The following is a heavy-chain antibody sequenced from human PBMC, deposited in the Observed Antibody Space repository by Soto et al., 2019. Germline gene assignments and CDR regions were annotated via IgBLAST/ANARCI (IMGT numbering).Heavy chain of an antibody. D-gene: IGHD6-13*01. V-gene: IGHV3-23*01. J-gene: IGHJ4*02. CDR1: GFTFSSYA. CDR3: AKDRVAAAGGLDY. CDR2: ISGSGGST. Sequence: EVQLLESGGGLVQPGGSLRLSCAASGFTFSSYAMSWVRQAPGKGLEWVSTISGSGGSTYYADSVKGRFTISRDNSKNTLYLQMNRLRAEDTAVYYCAKDRVAAAGGLDYWGQGTLVTVSS.